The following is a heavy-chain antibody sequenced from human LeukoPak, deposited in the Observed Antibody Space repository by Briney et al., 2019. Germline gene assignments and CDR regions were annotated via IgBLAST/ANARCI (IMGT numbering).Heavy chain of an antibody. CDR3: ASGGRDTAMVSY. CDR1: GFTFSSYS. Sequence: GGSLRLSCAASGFTFSSYSMNWVRQAPGKGLEWVSSISSSSSYIYYADSVKGRFTISRDNAKNSLYLQTNSLRAEDTAVYYCASGGRDTAMVSYWGQGTLVTVSS. D-gene: IGHD5-18*01. J-gene: IGHJ4*02. V-gene: IGHV3-21*01. CDR2: ISSSSSYI.